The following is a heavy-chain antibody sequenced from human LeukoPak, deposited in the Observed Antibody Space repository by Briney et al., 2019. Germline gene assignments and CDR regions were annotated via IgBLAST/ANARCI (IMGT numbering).Heavy chain of an antibody. CDR1: GFTFSNFG. Sequence: GGSLRLSCAASGFTFSNFGMHWVRQAPGKGLEWVAFIRYDESNKYYADSVKGRFTISRDISKNRLHLQMNSLRPEDTAVYYCAKDGSYSDFDYWGQGTLVTVSS. V-gene: IGHV3-30*02. J-gene: IGHJ4*02. D-gene: IGHD1-26*01. CDR2: IRYDESNK. CDR3: AKDGSYSDFDY.